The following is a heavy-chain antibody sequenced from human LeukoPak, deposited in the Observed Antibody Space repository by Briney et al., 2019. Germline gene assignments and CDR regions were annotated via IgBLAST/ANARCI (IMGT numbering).Heavy chain of an antibody. Sequence: GGSLRLSCAASGFTFSDYYTSWIRQAPGKGLEWVSYISGSGSTIYYADSVKGRFTISRDNAKNSLYLQMNSLRAEDTAVYYCARLTDIYGMDVWGQGTTVTVSS. CDR3: ARLTDIYGMDV. D-gene: IGHD5-12*01. CDR2: ISGSGSTI. V-gene: IGHV3-11*01. CDR1: GFTFSDYY. J-gene: IGHJ6*02.